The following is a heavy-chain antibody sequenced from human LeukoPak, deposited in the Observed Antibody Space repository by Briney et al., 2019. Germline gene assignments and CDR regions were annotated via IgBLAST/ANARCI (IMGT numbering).Heavy chain of an antibody. D-gene: IGHD2-15*01. V-gene: IGHV3-23*01. Sequence: PGGSLRLSCAASGFTFSRYGMSWVRQAPGKGLEWVSAISGSGGSTYYADSVKGRFTISRDNSKNTLYLQMNSLRAEDTAVYYCAKELGSIGYCSGGSCSTFDYWGQGTLVTVSS. CDR1: GFTFSRYG. J-gene: IGHJ4*02. CDR2: ISGSGGST. CDR3: AKELGSIGYCSGGSCSTFDY.